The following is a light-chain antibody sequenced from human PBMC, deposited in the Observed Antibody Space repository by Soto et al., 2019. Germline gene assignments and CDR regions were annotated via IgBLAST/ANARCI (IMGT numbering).Light chain of an antibody. CDR3: QQYNSWPPIT. V-gene: IGKV3-15*01. CDR2: GAS. J-gene: IGKJ1*01. CDR1: QSVRSN. Sequence: EIVVTQSPATLSVSPGERATLSCRASQSVRSNLAWYQQRPGQAPRLLIYGASTRATDIPARFSGSGSGTEFTLTISSLQSEDFAVYYCQQYNSWPPITFGQGTKVDI.